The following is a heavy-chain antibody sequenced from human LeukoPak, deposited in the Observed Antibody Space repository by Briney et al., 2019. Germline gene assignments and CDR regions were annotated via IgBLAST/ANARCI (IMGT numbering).Heavy chain of an antibody. D-gene: IGHD6-19*01. J-gene: IGHJ6*02. CDR1: GYTFTSYG. CDR3: ASEQWLKREGVYYYYGVAV. V-gene: IGHV1-8*02. Sequence: ASVKVSCKASGYTFTSYGISWVRQASGQGLEWMGWMNPNSGNTGYAQKFQGRVTMTRNTSTTTAYMELNSLRSEDTAVYYCASEQWLKREGVYYYYGVAVWGQGTTVTVSS. CDR2: MNPNSGNT.